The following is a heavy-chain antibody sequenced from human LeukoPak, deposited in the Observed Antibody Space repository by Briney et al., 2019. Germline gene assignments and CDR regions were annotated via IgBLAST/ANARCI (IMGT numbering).Heavy chain of an antibody. CDR2: IYYSGST. CDR1: GRSISSSSYY. J-gene: IGHJ4*02. D-gene: IGHD6-19*01. CDR3: ARRAAVADYYFDY. V-gene: IGHV4-39*01. Sequence: PSETLSLTCTVSGRSISSSSYYWGWIRQPPGKGLEWIGSIYYSGSTYYNPSLKSRVTISVDTSKNQFSLKLSSVTAADTAVYYCARRAAVADYYFDYWGQGTLVTVSS.